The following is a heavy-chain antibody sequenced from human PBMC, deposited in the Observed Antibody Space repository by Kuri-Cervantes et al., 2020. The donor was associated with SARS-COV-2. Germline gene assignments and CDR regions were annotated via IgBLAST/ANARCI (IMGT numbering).Heavy chain of an antibody. CDR1: GGSISSGGYS. CDR3: ARVLSGPRSFDY. D-gene: IGHD3-3*01. J-gene: IGHJ4*02. V-gene: IGHV4-30-2*01. CDR2: IYHSGSA. Sequence: SCAVSGGSISSGGYSWSWVRQPPGKGLEWIGYIYHSGSAYYNPSLKSRVTISVDRSKNQFSLRLTSVTAADTAVYYCARVLSGPRSFDYWGQGTLVTVSS.